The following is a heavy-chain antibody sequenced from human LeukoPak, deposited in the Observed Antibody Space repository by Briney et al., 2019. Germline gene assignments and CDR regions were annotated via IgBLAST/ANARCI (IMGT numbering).Heavy chain of an antibody. CDR2: IYSGGST. CDR1: GFTGSSNY. D-gene: IGHD2-2*01. J-gene: IGHJ4*02. V-gene: IGHV3-66*02. Sequence: PGGSLRLSCAASGFTGSSNYMSWVRQAPGKGLEWVSVIYSGGSTYYADSVKGRFTISRDNSKNTLYLQMNSLRAEDTAVYYCARVRYCSSTSCSNFDYWGQGTLVTVSS. CDR3: ARVRYCSSTSCSNFDY.